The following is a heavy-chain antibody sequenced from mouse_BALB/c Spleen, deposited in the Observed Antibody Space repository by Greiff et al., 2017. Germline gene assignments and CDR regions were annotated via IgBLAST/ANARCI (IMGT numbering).Heavy chain of an antibody. J-gene: IGHJ3*01. V-gene: IGHV5-6-3*01. Sequence: EVHLVESGGGLVQPGGSLKLSCAASGFTFSSYGMSWVRQTPDKRLELVATINSNGGSTYYPDSVKGRFTISRDNAKNTLYLQMSSLKSEDTAMYYCARVVWEWFAYWGQGTLVTVSA. CDR3: ARVVWEWFAY. CDR2: INSNGGST. D-gene: IGHD2-10*02. CDR1: GFTFSSYG.